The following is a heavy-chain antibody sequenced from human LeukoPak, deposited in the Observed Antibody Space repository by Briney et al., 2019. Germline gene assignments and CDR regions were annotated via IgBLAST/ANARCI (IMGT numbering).Heavy chain of an antibody. CDR2: IWYDGSNK. V-gene: IGHV3-33*01. CDR3: ARDYPVAQTTVTPDY. Sequence: PGRSLRLSCAASGFTFSSYGMHWVRQAPGKGLEWVAVIWYDGSNKYYADSVKGRFTISRDNSKNTLYLQMNSLRAEDTAVYYCARDYPVAQTTVTPDYWGQGTLVTVSS. D-gene: IGHD4-17*01. CDR1: GFTFSSYG. J-gene: IGHJ4*02.